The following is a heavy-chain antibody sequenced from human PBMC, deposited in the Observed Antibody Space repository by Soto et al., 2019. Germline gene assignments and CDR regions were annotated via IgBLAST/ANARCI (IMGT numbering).Heavy chain of an antibody. CDR2: IIPIFGTA. D-gene: IGHD6-6*01. J-gene: IGHJ6*02. CDR3: AREYSSSSSYYYGMDV. CDR1: GGTFSSYA. Sequence: GXSVKGSCKASGGTFSSYAISWVRQAPVQGLEWMGGIIPIFGTANYAQKFQGRVTITADESTSTAYMELSSLRSEDTAVYYCAREYSSSSSYYYGMDVWGQGTTVTVSS. V-gene: IGHV1-69*01.